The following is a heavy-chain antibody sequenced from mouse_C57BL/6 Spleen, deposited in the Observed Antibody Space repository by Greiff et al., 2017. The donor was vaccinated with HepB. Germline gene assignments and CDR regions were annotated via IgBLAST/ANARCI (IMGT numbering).Heavy chain of an antibody. CDR3: ARLADYYGSRYFDY. D-gene: IGHD1-1*01. CDR2: IYPGDGDT. V-gene: IGHV1-80*01. CDR1: GYAFSSYW. Sequence: VQLQQSGAELVKPGASVKISCKASGYAFSSYWMNWVKQRPGKGLEWIGQIYPGDGDTNYNGKFKGKATLTADKSSSTAYMQLSSLTSEDSAVYVCARLADYYGSRYFDYWGQGTTLTVSS. J-gene: IGHJ2*01.